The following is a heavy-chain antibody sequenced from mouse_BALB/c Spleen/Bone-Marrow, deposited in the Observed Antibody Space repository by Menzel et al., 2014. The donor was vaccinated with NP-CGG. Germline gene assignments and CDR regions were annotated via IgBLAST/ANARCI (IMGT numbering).Heavy chain of an antibody. D-gene: IGHD1-1*01. Sequence: EVKLQESGGGLVKPGGSLKLSCAASGFTFSEYYMYWVRQTPEKRLEWVATISDGGSYTYYPDSVKGRFTISRDNAKNNLYLQMSSLKSEDTAMYYCANYYGSTWFAYWGQGTLVTVSA. CDR2: ISDGGSYT. CDR3: ANYYGSTWFAY. V-gene: IGHV5-4*02. J-gene: IGHJ3*01. CDR1: GFTFSEYY.